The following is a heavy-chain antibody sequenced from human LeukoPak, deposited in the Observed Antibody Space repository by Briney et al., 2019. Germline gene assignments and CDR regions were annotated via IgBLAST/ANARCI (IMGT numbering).Heavy chain of an antibody. CDR1: GGSFSGYY. J-gene: IGHJ5*02. CDR2: INHSGST. Sequence: SETLSLTCAVYGGSFSGYYWNWIRQPPGKGLEWIGEINHSGSTNYNPSLKSRVTISVDTSKNQFSLKLSSVTAADTAVYYCTRGGIAVAGTHRLYNWFDPWGQGTLVTVSS. V-gene: IGHV4-34*01. CDR3: TRGGIAVAGTHRLYNWFDP. D-gene: IGHD6-19*01.